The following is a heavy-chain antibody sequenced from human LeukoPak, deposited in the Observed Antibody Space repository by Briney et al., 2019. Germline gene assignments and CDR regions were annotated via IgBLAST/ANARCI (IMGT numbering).Heavy chain of an antibody. V-gene: IGHV1-69*13. Sequence: ASVKVSCKASGYTFSDYYMHWVRQAPGQGLEWMGGIIPIFGTTNYAQKFQGRVTITADESTSTAYMELSSLRSEDTAVYYCARKVYYDFWSGYGVWGKGTTVTVSS. CDR3: ARKVYYDFWSGYGV. CDR2: IIPIFGTT. D-gene: IGHD3-3*01. CDR1: GYTFSDYY. J-gene: IGHJ6*04.